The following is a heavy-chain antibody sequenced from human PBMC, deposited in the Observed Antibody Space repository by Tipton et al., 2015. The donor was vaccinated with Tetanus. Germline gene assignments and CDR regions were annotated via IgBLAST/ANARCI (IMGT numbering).Heavy chain of an antibody. D-gene: IGHD3-10*01. CDR1: GDSFKTYT. Sequence: QSGAEVKKPGSSVRVSCKLSGDSFKTYTISWVRQAPGQGLEWMGGMIPKFGTTEYAQRFQGRLTITADDSASTLYMDLSSLTSEDTAIYYCATTFGSGRYFGDWGQGTQVTVSP. CDR3: ATTFGSGRYFGD. J-gene: IGHJ4*02. V-gene: IGHV1-69*01. CDR2: MIPKFGTT.